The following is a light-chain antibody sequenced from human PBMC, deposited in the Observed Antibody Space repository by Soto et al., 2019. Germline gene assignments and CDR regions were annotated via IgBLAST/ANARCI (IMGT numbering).Light chain of an antibody. CDR3: QQYGSSPIT. V-gene: IGKV3-20*01. J-gene: IGKJ5*01. Sequence: EIVLTQSPGTLSLSPGERATLSCRASQSVSSSYLAWYQQKPGQAPRLLIYGASSRATGIPDRFSGSVSGTEFTLTISRLEPEDFAVYYCQQYGSSPITLGQGTRLEIK. CDR2: GAS. CDR1: QSVSSSY.